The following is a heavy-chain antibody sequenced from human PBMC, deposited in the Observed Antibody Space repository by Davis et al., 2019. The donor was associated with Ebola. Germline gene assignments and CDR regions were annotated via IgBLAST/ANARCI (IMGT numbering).Heavy chain of an antibody. Sequence: PGGSLRLSCAASGFTFNTYSMHWVRQAPGKGLEWVAVISYDGSSKYYADSVTGRFTISRDNSKNTLFLQMNSLRAEDTAVYYCGRAPPYCVTTSCYFAALDYWGQGTLVTVSS. CDR2: ISYDGSSK. D-gene: IGHD2-2*01. J-gene: IGHJ4*02. CDR1: GFTFNTYS. CDR3: GRAPPYCVTTSCYFAALDY. V-gene: IGHV3-30*04.